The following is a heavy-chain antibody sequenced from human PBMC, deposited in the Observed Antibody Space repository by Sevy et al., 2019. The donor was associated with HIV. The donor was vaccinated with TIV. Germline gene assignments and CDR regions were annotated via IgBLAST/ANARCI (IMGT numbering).Heavy chain of an antibody. Sequence: GGYLRLSCAASGFTFSKYSMSWVRQPPGKGLEWVSTLSFGCGRINHADSVQGRFTMSRDDSKKTVYLEMNSLRAEDTAVYYCAREGCTRPHDHWGQGTLVTVSS. CDR2: LSFGCGRI. D-gene: IGHD2-8*01. V-gene: IGHV3-23*01. CDR1: GFTFSKYS. CDR3: AREGCTRPHDH. J-gene: IGHJ4*02.